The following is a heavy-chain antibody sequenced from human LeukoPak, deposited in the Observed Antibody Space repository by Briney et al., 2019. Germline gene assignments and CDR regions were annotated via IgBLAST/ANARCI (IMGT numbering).Heavy chain of an antibody. CDR2: ISSSSTYT. J-gene: IGHJ4*02. D-gene: IGHD4-17*01. CDR3: ATDQRWTTVTPWFFDY. Sequence: PGGSLRLSCAASGFTFSSYSMNWVRQAPGKGLEWVSSISSSSTYTYYADSVKGRFTISRDNAKNSLYLQMNSLRAEDTAVYYCATDQRWTTVTPWFFDYWGQGTLVTVSS. CDR1: GFTFSSYS. V-gene: IGHV3-21*01.